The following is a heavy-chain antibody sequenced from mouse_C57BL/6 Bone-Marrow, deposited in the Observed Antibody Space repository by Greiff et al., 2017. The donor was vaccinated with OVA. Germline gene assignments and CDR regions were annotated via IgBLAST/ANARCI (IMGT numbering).Heavy chain of an antibody. Sequence: QVQLKQPGAELVKPGASVKLSCKASGYTFTSYWMHWVKQRPGRGLEWIGRIDPNSGGTKYNEKFKSKATLTVDKPSSTAYMQLSSLTSEDSAVYYCARATVYYSNWGFAMDYWGQGTSVTVSS. D-gene: IGHD2-5*01. V-gene: IGHV1-72*01. CDR1: GYTFTSYW. CDR2: IDPNSGGT. CDR3: ARATVYYSNWGFAMDY. J-gene: IGHJ4*01.